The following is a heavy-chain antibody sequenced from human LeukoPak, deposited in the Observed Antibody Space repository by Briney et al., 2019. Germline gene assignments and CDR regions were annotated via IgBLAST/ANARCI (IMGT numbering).Heavy chain of an antibody. CDR1: GFSFSTYE. V-gene: IGHV3-48*03. D-gene: IGHD2-15*01. CDR2: ISSSGSAI. Sequence: GGSLRLSCAASGFSFSTYEMNWVRQAPGKGLEWLSYISSSGSAIYSADSVKGRFTISRDNAKNSLYLQMNSLRAEGTAVYYCVRGLVVAATPPYSYYGMDVWGKGTTVTVSS. CDR3: VRGLVVAATPPYSYYGMDV. J-gene: IGHJ6*04.